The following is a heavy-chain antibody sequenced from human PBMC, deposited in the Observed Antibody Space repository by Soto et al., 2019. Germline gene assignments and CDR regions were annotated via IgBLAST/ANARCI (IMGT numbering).Heavy chain of an antibody. CDR2: ISGSGGST. CDR3: AAGITIFGVVIIDYYYYGMXV. CDR1: GFTFSSYA. J-gene: IGHJ6*02. V-gene: IGHV3-23*01. D-gene: IGHD3-3*01. Sequence: GGSLRLSCAASGFTFSSYAMSWVRQAPGKGLEWVSAISGSGGSTYYADSVKGRFTISRDNSKNTLYLQMNSLRAEDTDVYYCAAGITIFGVVIIDYYYYGMXVWGQGTTVTVSS.